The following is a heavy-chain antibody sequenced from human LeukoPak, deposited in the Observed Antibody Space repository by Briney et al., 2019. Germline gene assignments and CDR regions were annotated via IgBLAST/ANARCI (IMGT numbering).Heavy chain of an antibody. J-gene: IGHJ3*02. CDR3: ARDPRLKVDI. V-gene: IGHV4-34*01. CDR2: INHSGST. CDR1: GGSFSGYY. Sequence: SETLSLTCAVYGGSFSGYYWSWIRQPPGKGLEWIGEINHSGSTNYNPSLKSRVTISVDTSKNQFSLKLSSVTAADTAVYYCARDPRLKVDIWGQGTMVTVSS.